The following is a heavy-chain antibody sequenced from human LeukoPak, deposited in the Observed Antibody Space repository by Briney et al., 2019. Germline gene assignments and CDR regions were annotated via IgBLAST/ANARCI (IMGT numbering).Heavy chain of an antibody. CDR3: ARDRVGQQLVGRKYYYYYMDV. V-gene: IGHV3-7*01. CDR2: IKQDGSEK. Sequence: PGGSLRLSCAASGFTFSSYWMSWVRQAPGRGLEWVANIKQDGSEKYYVDSVKGRFTISRDNAKNSLYLQMNSLRAEDTAVYYCARDRVGQQLVGRKYYYYYMDVWGKGTTVTISS. D-gene: IGHD6-13*01. J-gene: IGHJ6*03. CDR1: GFTFSSYW.